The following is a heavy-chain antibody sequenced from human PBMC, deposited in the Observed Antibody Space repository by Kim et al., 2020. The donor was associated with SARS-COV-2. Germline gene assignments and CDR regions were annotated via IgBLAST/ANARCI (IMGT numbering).Heavy chain of an antibody. Sequence: DPVTGRSTISRDNSKNPLYLQMNSLRAEDTAVYYCARVASSGWYEAYFDYWGQGTLVTVSS. D-gene: IGHD6-19*01. CDR3: ARVASSGWYEAYFDY. V-gene: IGHV3-53*01. J-gene: IGHJ4*02.